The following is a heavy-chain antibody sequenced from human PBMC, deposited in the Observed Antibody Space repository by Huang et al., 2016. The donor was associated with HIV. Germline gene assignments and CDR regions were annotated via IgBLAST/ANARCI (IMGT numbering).Heavy chain of an antibody. J-gene: IGHJ3*02. V-gene: IGHV1-58*02. Sequence: QMQLVQSGPEVKKTGTSVKFSCKASGSGFTFASSTMQWVRPARGQCREWIGWIVVGSGNSHYEQKFKERVTITRDMSTTTAFMELSSLTSEDTAVYYCVLFNDTETTEIYTFDIWGQGTMVTVSS. CDR3: VLFNDTETTEIYTFDI. CDR1: GSGFTFASST. CDR2: IVVGSGNS. D-gene: IGHD4-17*01.